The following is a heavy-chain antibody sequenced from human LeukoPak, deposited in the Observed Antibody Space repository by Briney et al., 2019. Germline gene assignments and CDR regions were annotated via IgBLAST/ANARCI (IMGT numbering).Heavy chain of an antibody. J-gene: IGHJ4*02. CDR1: GFTFSSYW. Sequence: GGSLRLSCAASGFTFSSYWMSWVRQAPGKGLEWVANIKQDGSEKYYVDSVKGRFTISRDNAKNSLYLQMNSLRAEDTAVYYCARVQYSSSWHEDYWGQGTLVTVSS. CDR3: ARVQYSSSWHEDY. CDR2: IKQDGSEK. V-gene: IGHV3-7*01. D-gene: IGHD6-13*01.